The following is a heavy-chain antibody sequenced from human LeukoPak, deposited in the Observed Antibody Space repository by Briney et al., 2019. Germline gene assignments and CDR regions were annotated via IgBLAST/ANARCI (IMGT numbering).Heavy chain of an antibody. Sequence: PGGSLRLSCAASGFTFSGSAMHWVRQASGKGLEWVGRIRSKANSYATAYAASVKGRFTISRDDSKNTAYLQMNSLKTEDTAVYYCLAGASTGLGPATLPPYYYYGMDVWGQGTTVTVSS. D-gene: IGHD1-14*01. J-gene: IGHJ6*02. CDR2: IRSKANSYAT. V-gene: IGHV3-73*01. CDR3: LAGASTGLGPATLPPYYYYGMDV. CDR1: GFTFSGSA.